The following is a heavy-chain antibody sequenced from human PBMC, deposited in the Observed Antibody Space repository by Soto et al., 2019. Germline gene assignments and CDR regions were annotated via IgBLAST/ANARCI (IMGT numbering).Heavy chain of an antibody. J-gene: IGHJ4*02. CDR3: ARVSLPTGIALL. CDR1: GGTFSSYA. V-gene: IGHV1-69*13. Sequence: SVKVSCKASGGTFSSYAISWVRQAPGQGLEWMGGIIPIFGTANYAQKFQGRVTITADESTSTAYMELSSLRSEDTAVYYCARVSLPTGIALLGGQGTLVTVSS. CDR2: IIPIFGTA.